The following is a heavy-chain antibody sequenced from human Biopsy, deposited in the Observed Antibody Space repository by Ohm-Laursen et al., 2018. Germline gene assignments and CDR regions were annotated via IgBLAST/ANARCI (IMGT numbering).Heavy chain of an antibody. J-gene: IGHJ5*02. CDR1: GFTFTSYA. CDR2: ISYDGSGE. CDR3: ARGYSRRVSIFEASIYWFDT. D-gene: IGHD3-10*01. Sequence: SLRLSCAASGFTFTSYAMHWVRQAPGKGLEWVAVISYDGSGEYYADSLQGRFIISRDNPKNTVDLQMNSLRAEDTAVYFCARGYSRRVSIFEASIYWFDTWGQGTLVTVSS. V-gene: IGHV3-30*03.